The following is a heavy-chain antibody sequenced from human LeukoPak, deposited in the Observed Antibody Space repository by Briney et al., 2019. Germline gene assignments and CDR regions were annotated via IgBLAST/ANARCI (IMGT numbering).Heavy chain of an antibody. CDR1: GFTFSSYS. CDR3: ARGDYDSSGYYYIY. J-gene: IGHJ4*02. D-gene: IGHD3-22*01. Sequence: PGGSLRLPCAASGFTFSSYSMNWVRQAPGKGLEWVSSISSSSSYIYYADSVNGRFTISRDNAKNSLYLQMNSLRAEDTAVYYCARGDYDSSGYYYIYWGQGTLVTVSS. V-gene: IGHV3-21*01. CDR2: ISSSSSYI.